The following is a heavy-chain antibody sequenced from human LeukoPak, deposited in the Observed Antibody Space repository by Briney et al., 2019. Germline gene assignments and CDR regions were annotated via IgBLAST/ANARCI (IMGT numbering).Heavy chain of an antibody. J-gene: IGHJ6*02. V-gene: IGHV3-30*03. CDR3: ARGPLGRFLDYGMDV. Sequence: PGGSLRLSCAASGFTLSSYGMRWVRQAPGKGLEWVAVISYDGSNKYYADSAKGRFTISRDNSKNTLYLQMNSLRAEDTAVYYCARGPLGRFLDYGMDVWGQGTTVTVSS. D-gene: IGHD3-3*01. CDR1: GFTLSSYG. CDR2: ISYDGSNK.